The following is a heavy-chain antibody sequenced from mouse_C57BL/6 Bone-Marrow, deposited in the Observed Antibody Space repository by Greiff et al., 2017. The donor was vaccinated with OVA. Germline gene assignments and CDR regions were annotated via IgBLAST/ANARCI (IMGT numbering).Heavy chain of an antibody. V-gene: IGHV2-2*01. J-gene: IGHJ4*01. Sequence: VQLQQSGPGLVQPSQSLSITCTVSGFSLTSYGVHWVRQSPGKGLEWRGVIWSGGSTDYNAAFISRLSISKDNSKSQVFFKMTSLQADDTAIYYCARNSVTGTRGTDYWGQGTSVTVSS. CDR1: GFSLTSYG. D-gene: IGHD4-1*01. CDR2: IWSGGST. CDR3: ARNSVTGTRGTDY.